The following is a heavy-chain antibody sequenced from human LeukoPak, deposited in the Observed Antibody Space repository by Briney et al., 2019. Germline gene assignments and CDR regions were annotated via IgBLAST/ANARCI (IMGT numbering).Heavy chain of an antibody. V-gene: IGHV3-9*01. Sequence: PGRSLRLSCAASGFTFDDYAMHWVRQAPGKGLEWVSGISWNSGSIGYADSVKGRFTISRDNAKNSLYLQMNSLRAEDTALYYCAKDWSYDILTGSPTNWGQGTLVTVSS. CDR3: AKDWSYDILTGSPTN. CDR1: GFTFDDYA. CDR2: ISWNSGSI. J-gene: IGHJ4*02. D-gene: IGHD3-9*01.